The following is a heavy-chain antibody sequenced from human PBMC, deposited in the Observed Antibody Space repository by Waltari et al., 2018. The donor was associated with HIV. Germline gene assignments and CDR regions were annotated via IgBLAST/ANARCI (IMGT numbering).Heavy chain of an antibody. D-gene: IGHD6-19*01. CDR3: ASGEGGGWYSLGY. CDR1: GLTFIDYY. CDR2: INPKNGGT. V-gene: IGHV1-2*02. Sequence: QVQLVQSGAEVKRPGASVKVSCTASGLTFIDYYIHWVRQAPGQGLAWMGWINPKNGGTNYAQKFQGRVTMTRDTSISTAYMELNRLTSDDTAVYYCASGEGGGWYSLGYWGQGTLVTVSS. J-gene: IGHJ4*02.